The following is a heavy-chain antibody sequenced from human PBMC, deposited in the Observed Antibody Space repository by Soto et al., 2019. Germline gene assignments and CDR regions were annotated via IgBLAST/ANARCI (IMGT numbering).Heavy chain of an antibody. CDR3: ASGYAFAHYHSAH. CDR1: GGTFTSYA. CDR2: INPIFGTA. Sequence: SVKVSCKASGGTFTSYAINWVRQAPGQGLEWMGGINPIFGTANYAQKFQGRVTITADESTSTAYMELSSLRSEDTAVYYCASGYAFAHYHSAHWAHGTSVAGSS. J-gene: IGHJ4*01. V-gene: IGHV1-69*13. D-gene: IGHD5-18*01.